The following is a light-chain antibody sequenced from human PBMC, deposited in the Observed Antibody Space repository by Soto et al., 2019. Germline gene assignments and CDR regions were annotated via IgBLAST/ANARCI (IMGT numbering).Light chain of an antibody. CDR1: QDIHNY. J-gene: IGKJ1*01. V-gene: IGKV1-8*01. CDR2: AAS. CDR3: QHDYHYPWT. Sequence: AVLLTQSPSSFSASTGDRATITCRASQDIHNYLAWYQQVPGKAPKLLLYAASILQTGVPSRFSGSESGTDSALTIEGLQPEDFATNFCQHDYHYPWTFGQGNTVEN.